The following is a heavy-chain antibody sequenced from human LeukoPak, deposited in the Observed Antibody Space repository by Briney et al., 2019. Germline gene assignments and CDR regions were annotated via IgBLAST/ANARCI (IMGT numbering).Heavy chain of an antibody. V-gene: IGHV3-23*01. Sequence: PGGSLRLSCAASGFTVSSNYMSWVRQAPGKGLEWVSAISGSGGSTYYADSVKGRFTISRDNSKNTLYLQMNSLRAEDTAVYYCAKDPKYSYGYYFDYWGQGTLVTVSS. CDR3: AKDPKYSYGYYFDY. D-gene: IGHD5-18*01. CDR2: ISGSGGST. J-gene: IGHJ4*02. CDR1: GFTVSSNY.